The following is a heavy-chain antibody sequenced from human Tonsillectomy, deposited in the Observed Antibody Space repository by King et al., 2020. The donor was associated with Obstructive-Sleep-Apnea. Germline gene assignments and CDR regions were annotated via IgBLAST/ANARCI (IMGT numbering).Heavy chain of an antibody. J-gene: IGHJ4*02. CDR3: ARVGRYGDYFDY. CDR2: MNPNSGNT. V-gene: IGHV1-8*01. D-gene: IGHD4-17*01. Sequence: QLVQSGAEVKKPGASVKVSCKASGYTFTSYDVNWVRQATGQGLEWMGWMNPNSGNTGYEHKFQGRVTMTRNTSISTAYMELSSLRSEDTAVYYCARVGRYGDYFDYWGQGTLVTVSS. CDR1: GYTFTSYD.